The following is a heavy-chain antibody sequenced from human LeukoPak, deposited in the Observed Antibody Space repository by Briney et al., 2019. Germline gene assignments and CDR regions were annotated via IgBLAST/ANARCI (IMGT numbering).Heavy chain of an antibody. CDR2: INHSGST. V-gene: IGHV4-34*01. J-gene: IGHJ4*02. CDR3: ARGSNYYDSSGYF. Sequence: PSETLSLTCAVYGGSFSGYYWSWIRQPPGKGLEWIGEINHSGSTNYNPSLKSRVTISVDTSKNQFSLKLSSVTAADTAVYYCARGSNYYDSSGYFWGQGTLVTVSS. CDR1: GGSFSGYY. D-gene: IGHD3-22*01.